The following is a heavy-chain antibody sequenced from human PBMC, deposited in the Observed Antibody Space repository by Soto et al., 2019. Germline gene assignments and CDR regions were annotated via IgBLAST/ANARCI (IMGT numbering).Heavy chain of an antibody. CDR2: IFSNDEK. D-gene: IGHD3-22*01. V-gene: IGHV2-26*01. J-gene: IGHJ4*02. Sequence: QVTLKESGPVLVKPTETLTLTCTVSGFSLSNARMGVSWIRQPPGKALEWLAHIFSNDEKSYSTSLKSRLTTAKDTSKSQVVLTMTNMDPVDTATYYCARILGDSSGNRQFDYWGQGTLVTVSS. CDR3: ARILGDSSGNRQFDY. CDR1: GFSLSNARMG.